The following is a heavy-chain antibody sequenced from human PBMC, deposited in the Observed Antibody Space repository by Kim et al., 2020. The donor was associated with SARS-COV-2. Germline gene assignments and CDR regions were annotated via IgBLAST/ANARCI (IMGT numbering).Heavy chain of an antibody. CDR2: INHSGST. J-gene: IGHJ6*04. CDR1: GGSFSGYY. CDR3: VSQPDF. Sequence: SETLSLTCAVYGGSFSGYYWSWIRQPPGKGLEWIGEINHSGSTNYKPSLKSRVTISLDTSKNQFSLRLSSVTAADTAVYYCVSQPDFWVKGTTVTVSS. V-gene: IGHV4-34*01. D-gene: IGHD2-2*01.